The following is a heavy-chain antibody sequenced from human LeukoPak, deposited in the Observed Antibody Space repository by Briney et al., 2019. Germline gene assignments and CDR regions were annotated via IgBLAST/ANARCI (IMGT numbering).Heavy chain of an antibody. CDR3: AKDSPYYYDSSGYYYLFSGEYFQH. Sequence: TGGSLRLSCAASGFTFSSYAMSWVRQAPGKGLEWVSAISGSGGSTYYADSVKGRFTISRDNSKNTLYLQMNSLRAEDTAVYYCAKDSPYYYDSSGYYYLFSGEYFQHWGQGTLVTVSS. CDR1: GFTFSSYA. V-gene: IGHV3-23*01. D-gene: IGHD3-22*01. J-gene: IGHJ1*01. CDR2: ISGSGGST.